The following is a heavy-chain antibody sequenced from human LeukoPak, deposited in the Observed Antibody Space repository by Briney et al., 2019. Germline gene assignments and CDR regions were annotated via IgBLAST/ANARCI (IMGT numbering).Heavy chain of an antibody. V-gene: IGHV3-66*01. J-gene: IGHJ4*02. CDR1: GFTVSSNY. CDR2: IYSGGDT. CDR3: ARVRGQMVPI. Sequence: PGGSLRLSCAASGFTVSSNYMSWVRQAPGQGLEWISVIYSGGDTYYAGSVKGRFTISTDNSKNTLYLQMNSLRAEDTAVYYCARVRGQMVPIWGQGTLVTLPS. D-gene: IGHD3-10*01.